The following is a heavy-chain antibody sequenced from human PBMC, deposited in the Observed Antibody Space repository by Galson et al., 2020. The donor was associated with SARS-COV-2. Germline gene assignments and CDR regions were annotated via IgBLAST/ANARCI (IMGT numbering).Heavy chain of an antibody. Sequence: SQTLSLTCAVSGTSISSGSYSWNWIRQPPGKGLEWIGYISHSGGTYYNPSLKSRVTISGDRSKNQFSLRLSSVTAADTAVYYCARLHYGKCAPGAFVIGGPGTRVTVAS. CDR2: ISHSGGT. D-gene: IGHD4-17*01. J-gene: IGHJ3*02. CDR3: ARLHYGKCAPGAFVI. V-gene: IGHV4-30-2*01. CDR1: GTSISSGSYS.